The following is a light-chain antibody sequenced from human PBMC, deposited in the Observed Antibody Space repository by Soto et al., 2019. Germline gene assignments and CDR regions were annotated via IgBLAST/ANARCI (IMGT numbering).Light chain of an antibody. CDR2: DIS. Sequence: DIQMTQSPSTLSASVGDRVTITCRASHRISSLLAWYQHKPGKAPKVIIYDISNLESGLPSRFSGSGSGTEFTLTISSLQPEDFATYYCQEYNTFSFTFGQGNRLEI. CDR1: HRISSL. CDR3: QEYNTFSFT. V-gene: IGKV1-5*01. J-gene: IGKJ2*01.